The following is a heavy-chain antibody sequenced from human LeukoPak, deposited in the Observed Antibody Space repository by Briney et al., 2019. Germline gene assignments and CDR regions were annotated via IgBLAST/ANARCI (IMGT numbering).Heavy chain of an antibody. CDR2: IIPIFGTA. CDR1: GSTFSSYA. J-gene: IGHJ4*02. CDR3: ARGDDYSDYLCGNY. D-gene: IGHD4-11*01. V-gene: IGHV1-69*05. Sequence: ASVKVSCKASGSTFSSYAISWVRQAPGQGLEWMGGIIPIFGTANYAQKFQGRVTITTDGSTSTAYMELSSLRSEDTAVYYCARGDDYSDYLCGNYWGQGTLVTVSS.